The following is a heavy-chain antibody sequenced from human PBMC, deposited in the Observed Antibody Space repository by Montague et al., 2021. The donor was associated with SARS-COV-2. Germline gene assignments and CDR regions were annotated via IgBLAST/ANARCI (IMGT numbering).Heavy chain of an antibody. D-gene: IGHD3-10*01. V-gene: IGHV4-34*01. CDR1: GGSFSTYS. J-gene: IGHJ6*03. CDR2: IHHGGST. Sequence: SETLSLTCAVHGGSFSTYSWDWIRQPPGKGLEWIGEIHHGGSTNYNPSLKSRVTISADTSKNQFSLKLTSVAAADTAVYYCARLGDGVVPSPILGVGPYYSSYYMAVWGKGTTVPVSS. CDR3: ARLGDGVVPSPILGVGPYYSSYYMAV.